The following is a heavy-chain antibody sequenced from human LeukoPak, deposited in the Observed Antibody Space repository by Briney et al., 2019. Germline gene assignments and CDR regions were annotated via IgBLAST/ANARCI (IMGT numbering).Heavy chain of an antibody. Sequence: SETLSLTCTVPGGSISSYYWSWIRQPPGKGLEWIGYIYYSGSTDYNPSLKSRVTISVDTSKNQFSLKLSSVTAADTAVYYCAREQNPLSAYSSSWYADYWGQGTLVTVSS. V-gene: IGHV4-59*12. CDR1: GGSISSYY. CDR2: IYYSGST. CDR3: AREQNPLSAYSSSWYADY. J-gene: IGHJ4*02. D-gene: IGHD6-13*01.